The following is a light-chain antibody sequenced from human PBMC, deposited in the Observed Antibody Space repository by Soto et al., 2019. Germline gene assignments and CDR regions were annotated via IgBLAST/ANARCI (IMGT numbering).Light chain of an antibody. CDR3: QQSYSSSWT. CDR1: QSISSY. Sequence: DIQMTQSPSSLSASVGDRVTITCQASQSISSYLNWYQQKPGKAPKLLIYAASSLQSGVPSRFSGSGSGTEFTLTISSLQPDDFATYYCQQSYSSSWTFGQGTKVDIK. CDR2: AAS. V-gene: IGKV1-39*01. J-gene: IGKJ1*01.